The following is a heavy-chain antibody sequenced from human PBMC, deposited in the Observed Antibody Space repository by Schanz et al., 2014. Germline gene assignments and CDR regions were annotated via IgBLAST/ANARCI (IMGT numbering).Heavy chain of an antibody. D-gene: IGHD5-18*01. J-gene: IGHJ4*02. V-gene: IGHV4-59*11. CDR2: LLSSERA. Sequence: QVQLQESGPGLVKPSETLSLTCTVSGGSISNHYWSWVRQAPGEGLEWIAYLLSSERAKYNPSLDSRSTFSLDTSKSQFSLHLRYVTAADTAVYYCATIPRGNIYGYFDYWGQGSLVTVSS. CDR3: ATIPRGNIYGYFDY. CDR1: GGSISNHY.